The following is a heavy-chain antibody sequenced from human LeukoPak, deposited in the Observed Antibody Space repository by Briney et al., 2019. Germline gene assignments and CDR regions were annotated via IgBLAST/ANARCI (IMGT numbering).Heavy chain of an antibody. J-gene: IGHJ4*02. CDR3: ARGGIFGVVIIGAPFDY. V-gene: IGHV4-34*01. CDR1: GFTFSNAW. D-gene: IGHD3-3*01. Sequence: PGGSLRLSCAASGFTFSNAWMSWVRQAPGKGLEWIGEINHSGSTNYNPSLKSRVTISVDTSKNQFSLKLSSVTAADTAVYYCARGGIFGVVIIGAPFDYWGQGTLVTVSS. CDR2: INHSGST.